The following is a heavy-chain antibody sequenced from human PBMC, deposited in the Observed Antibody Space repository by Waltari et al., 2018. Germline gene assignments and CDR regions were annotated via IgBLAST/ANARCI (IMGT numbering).Heavy chain of an antibody. CDR3: VRDRLGTLDY. J-gene: IGHJ4*02. CDR2: IRNKVNSYTT. D-gene: IGHD7-27*01. Sequence: EVQLVESGGNLVQPGGSVSLSCAASGFIFSDHYMHWVRQAPGKGLGWVGLIRNKVNSYTTEYAASVKGRFSMSRDDSKNSLYLQMNSLKTEDTAVYYCVRDRLGTLDYWGQGTLVTVSP. V-gene: IGHV3-72*01. CDR1: GFIFSDHY.